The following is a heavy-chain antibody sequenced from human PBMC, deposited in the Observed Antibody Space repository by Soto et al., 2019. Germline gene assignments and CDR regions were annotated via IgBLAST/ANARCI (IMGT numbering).Heavy chain of an antibody. CDR1: GFTFSSYA. CDR3: AKVYGDIVVVPADKRGYYHYGMDV. D-gene: IGHD2-2*01. J-gene: IGHJ6*01. Sequence: SLRLSCAASGFTFSSYAMSWVRQAPGKGLEWVSAISGSGGSTYYADSVKGRFTISRDNSKNTLYLQMNSLRAEDTAVYYCAKVYGDIVVVPADKRGYYHYGMDV. CDR2: ISGSGGST. V-gene: IGHV3-23*01.